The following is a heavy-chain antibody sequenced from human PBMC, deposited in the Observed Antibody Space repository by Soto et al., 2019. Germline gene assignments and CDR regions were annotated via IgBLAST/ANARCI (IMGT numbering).Heavy chain of an antibody. CDR3: AREYQRSGYYAEGMDV. CDR1: GGSISSGDYY. J-gene: IGHJ6*02. D-gene: IGHD3-3*01. Sequence: SETLSLTCTVSGGSISSGDYYWSWIRQPPGKGLEWIGYIYYSGSTYYNPSLKSRVTISVDTSKDQFSLKLSSVTAADTAVYYCAREYQRSGYYAEGMDVWGQGTTVTV. V-gene: IGHV4-30-4*01. CDR2: IYYSGST.